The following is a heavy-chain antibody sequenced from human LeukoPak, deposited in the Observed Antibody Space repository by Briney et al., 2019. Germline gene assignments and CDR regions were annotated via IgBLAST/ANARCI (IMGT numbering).Heavy chain of an antibody. CDR3: AREREPTAFDY. D-gene: IGHD1-26*01. V-gene: IGHV4-61*01. J-gene: IGHJ4*02. CDR2: MYYSGSA. CDR1: GRSVSTGSYS. Sequence: PSQTLSLTCTVSGRSVSTGSYSWRWIRQPPGTGLEWIGYMYYSGSANYNPSLKSRITISVDTSKNQFSLNLNSVTAADTAMYYWAREREPTAFDYGGQGTLVSVSP.